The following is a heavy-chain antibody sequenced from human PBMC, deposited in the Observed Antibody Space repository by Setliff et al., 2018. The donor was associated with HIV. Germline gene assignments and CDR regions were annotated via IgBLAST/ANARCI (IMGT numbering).Heavy chain of an antibody. D-gene: IGHD3-22*01. V-gene: IGHV1-69*13. Sequence: ASVKVSCKASGGTFSSYPISWVRQAPGQGLEWMGGIIPIFGTTHYAQKFQGRVTVTADGSTSTAYMQLSSLRSDDTAVYYCARGRNYDSSGYGDYYYYMDVWGKGTTVTVSS. CDR3: ARGRNYDSSGYGDYYYYMDV. CDR2: IIPIFGTT. J-gene: IGHJ6*03. CDR1: GGTFSSYP.